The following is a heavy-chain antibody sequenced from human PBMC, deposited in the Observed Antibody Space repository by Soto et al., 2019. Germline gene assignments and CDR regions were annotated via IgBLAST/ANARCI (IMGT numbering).Heavy chain of an antibody. D-gene: IGHD1-26*01. J-gene: IGHJ4*02. CDR3: ARDAGAIVSLDYFDY. CDR1: GFTFSSYA. CDR2: ISYDGSNK. Sequence: QVQLVESGGGVVQPGRSLRLSCAASGFTFSSYAMHWVRQAPGKGLEWVAVISYDGSNKYYADSVKGRFTISRDNSKNTLYLQMNSLRAEDTAVYYCARDAGAIVSLDYFDYWGQGTLVTVSS. V-gene: IGHV3-30-3*01.